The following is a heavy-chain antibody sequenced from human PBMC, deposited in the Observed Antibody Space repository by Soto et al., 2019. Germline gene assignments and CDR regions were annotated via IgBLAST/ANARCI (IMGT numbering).Heavy chain of an antibody. Sequence: QLQLQESGPGLVKPSETLALTCIVSGGSIRSSSYYWAWIRQPPGKGLESIGSIYYTGSTYYNPSLESRVTMSVDTSKNQFYLQLSSVTAADTAVYYCARPDSFSNYAMDVWGQGTTVTVSS. CDR3: ARPDSFSNYAMDV. J-gene: IGHJ6*02. V-gene: IGHV4-39*01. D-gene: IGHD5-18*01. CDR1: GGSIRSSSYY. CDR2: IYYTGST.